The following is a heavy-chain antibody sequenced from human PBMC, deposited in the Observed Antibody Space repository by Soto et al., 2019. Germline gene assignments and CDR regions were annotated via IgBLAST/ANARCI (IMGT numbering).Heavy chain of an antibody. CDR3: AKEGYRGYDYYYYYGMDV. CDR1: GFTFSSYA. J-gene: IGHJ6*02. D-gene: IGHD5-12*01. Sequence: GGSLRLSCAASGFTFSSYAMSWVRQAPGKGLEWVSAISGSGGSTYYADSVKGRFTISRDNSKNTLYLQMNSLRAEDTAVYYCAKEGYRGYDYYYYYGMDVWGQGTTVTVSS. CDR2: ISGSGGST. V-gene: IGHV3-23*01.